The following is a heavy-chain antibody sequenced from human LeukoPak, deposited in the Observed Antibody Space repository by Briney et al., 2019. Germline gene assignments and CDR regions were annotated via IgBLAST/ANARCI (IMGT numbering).Heavy chain of an antibody. CDR3: ARRGAEGGYFAPGHFDY. J-gene: IGHJ4*02. D-gene: IGHD3-9*01. CDR1: GYSFTSYW. V-gene: IGHV5-51*01. Sequence: GESLKISCKGSGYSFTSYWIGWVRQMPGKGLEWMGIIYPGDSDTRCSPSFQGLVTISADKSISTAYLQWSSLKASDTAMYYCARRGAEGGYFAPGHFDYWGQGTLVTVSS. CDR2: IYPGDSDT.